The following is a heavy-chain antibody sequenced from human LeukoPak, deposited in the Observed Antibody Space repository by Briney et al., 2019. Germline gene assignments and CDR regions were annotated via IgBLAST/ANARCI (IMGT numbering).Heavy chain of an antibody. CDR2: ISYDGSNK. D-gene: IGHD3-3*01. V-gene: IGHV3-30-3*01. CDR3: ARDRVSYYDFWSGYSDAFDI. J-gene: IGHJ3*02. CDR1: GFTCSSYA. Sequence: QPGGSLRLSCAASGFTCSSYAMHWLRQAPGKGLEWVAVISYDGSNKYYEDSVKGRFTISRDNSKNTLYLQMNSLRAEDTAVYYCARDRVSYYDFWSGYSDAFDIWGQGTMVTVSS.